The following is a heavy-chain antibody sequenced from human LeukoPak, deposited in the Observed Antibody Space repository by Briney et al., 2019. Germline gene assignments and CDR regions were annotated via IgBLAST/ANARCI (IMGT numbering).Heavy chain of an antibody. D-gene: IGHD1-7*01. V-gene: IGHV3-74*01. Sequence: PGGSLRLSCAASGFTLSSYWMHWVRQAPGKGLVWVSRINSDGSSTSYADSVKGRFTISRDNAKNTLYLQMNSLRAEDTAVYYCARGPVAGTWVYWGQGTLVTVSS. CDR1: GFTLSSYW. J-gene: IGHJ4*02. CDR2: INSDGSST. CDR3: ARGPVAGTWVY.